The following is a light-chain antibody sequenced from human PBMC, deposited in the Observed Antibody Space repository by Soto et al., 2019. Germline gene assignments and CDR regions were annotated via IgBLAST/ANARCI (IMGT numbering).Light chain of an antibody. Sequence: EVVLTQSPGTLSLSPGERATLSCRASQNVYINSLAWYQQKPGHPPRLLIYGASTRAAAIPDRFSGSGSGADFALSIDGLGPEDFAIYYCQQYGDSPLTFGPGTRVD. CDR2: GAS. CDR3: QQYGDSPLT. J-gene: IGKJ3*01. CDR1: QNVYINS. V-gene: IGKV3-20*01.